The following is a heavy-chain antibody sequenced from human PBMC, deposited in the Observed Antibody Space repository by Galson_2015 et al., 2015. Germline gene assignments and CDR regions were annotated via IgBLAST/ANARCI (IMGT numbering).Heavy chain of an antibody. CDR1: GGSISSYY. V-gene: IGHV4-59*01. J-gene: IGHJ4*02. Sequence: ETLSLTCSVSGGSISSYYWSWVRQSPGKGLEWIGYIYYSGITKYNPSLKSRVTISVDTSDNQFSLKLSSVTAADTAVYYCASSLGSSSWVDYWGQGTLVTVSS. CDR2: IYYSGIT. CDR3: ASSLGSSSWVDY. D-gene: IGHD6-13*01.